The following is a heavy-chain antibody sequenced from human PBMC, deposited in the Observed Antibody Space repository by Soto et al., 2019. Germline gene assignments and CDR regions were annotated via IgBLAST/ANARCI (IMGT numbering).Heavy chain of an antibody. CDR1: GFTFSSYG. CDR2: ISYDGSNK. V-gene: IGHV3-30*18. Sequence: PGGSLRLACAASGFTFSSYGMHGVRQAPGKGLEWVAVISYDGSNKYYADSVKGRFTISRDNSKNTLYLQMNSLRAEDTAVYYCAKDQGYGEEVITTFLDYWGQGTLVTVSS. D-gene: IGHD3-22*01. J-gene: IGHJ4*02. CDR3: AKDQGYGEEVITTFLDY.